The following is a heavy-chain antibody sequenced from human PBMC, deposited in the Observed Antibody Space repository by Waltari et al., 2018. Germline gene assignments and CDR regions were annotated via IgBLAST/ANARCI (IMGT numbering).Heavy chain of an antibody. J-gene: IGHJ5*02. Sequence: QVQLVQSGAEVKKPGASVKVSCKASGYTFTSYGISWVRQAPGQGLEWMGWISAYNGNTNYAQKIQGRVTMTTDTSTSTAYMELRSLRSDDTAVYYCARDQDYYDSSGYYDNWFDPWGQGTLVTVSS. CDR3: ARDQDYYDSSGYYDNWFDP. CDR1: GYTFTSYG. CDR2: ISAYNGNT. V-gene: IGHV1-18*01. D-gene: IGHD3-22*01.